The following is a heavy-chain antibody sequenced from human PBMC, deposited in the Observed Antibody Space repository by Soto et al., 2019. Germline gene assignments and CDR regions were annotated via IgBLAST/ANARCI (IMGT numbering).Heavy chain of an antibody. CDR2: INHSGSS. Sequence: SETLSLTCAVHGGSSSGFYWTWIRQPPGKGLEWIGEINHSGSSNYNPPLKSRVTMSLHTSRNQFSLSLNSVPAADTAVYYCARMAGPWYFELWGRGTLVTVSS. CDR3: ARMAGPWYFEL. J-gene: IGHJ2*01. V-gene: IGHV4-34*01. CDR1: GGSSSGFY.